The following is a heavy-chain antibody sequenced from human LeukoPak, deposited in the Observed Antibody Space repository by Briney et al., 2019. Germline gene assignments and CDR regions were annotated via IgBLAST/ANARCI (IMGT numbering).Heavy chain of an antibody. Sequence: GGSLRLSCAASGFTFSNAWMSWVRQAPGKGLGWVGRIKSKTDGGTTDYAAPVKGRFTISRDDSKNTLYLQMNSLKTEDTAVYYCTTLHDFWRGYPFDYWGQGTLVTVSS. CDR2: IKSKTDGGTT. D-gene: IGHD3-3*01. V-gene: IGHV3-15*01. J-gene: IGHJ4*02. CDR1: GFTFSNAW. CDR3: TTLHDFWRGYPFDY.